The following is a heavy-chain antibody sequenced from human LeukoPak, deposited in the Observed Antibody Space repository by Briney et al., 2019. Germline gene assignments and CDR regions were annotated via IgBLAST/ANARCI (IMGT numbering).Heavy chain of an antibody. CDR3: ARDGRCGGDCYAS. Sequence: GGSLRLSCAASGFTFSTYVMNWFRQAPGKGLEWVSTISVGAEYIYYADSVKGRFTISRDNAKNALYLQMNSLRVEDTAVYYCARDGRCGGDCYASWGQGTLVTVSS. J-gene: IGHJ4*02. V-gene: IGHV3-21*01. CDR1: GFTFSTYV. D-gene: IGHD2-21*02. CDR2: ISVGAEYI.